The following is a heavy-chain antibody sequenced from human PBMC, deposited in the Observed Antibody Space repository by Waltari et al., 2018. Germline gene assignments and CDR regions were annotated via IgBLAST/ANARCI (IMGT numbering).Heavy chain of an antibody. CDR2: INPNSGGT. V-gene: IGHV1-2*06. CDR3: ARDRHFSDGGAYYESGL. Sequence: QVQLVQSGAEVKKPGASVKVSCKASGYTFTGYYMHWVRQAPGQGLEWMGRINPNSGGTNYAQKFQGRVTMTRDTSISTVYMELSSLKSDDTAVYYCARDRHFSDGGAYYESGLWGRGTLVTVSS. CDR1: GYTFTGYY. J-gene: IGHJ2*01. D-gene: IGHD2-21*01.